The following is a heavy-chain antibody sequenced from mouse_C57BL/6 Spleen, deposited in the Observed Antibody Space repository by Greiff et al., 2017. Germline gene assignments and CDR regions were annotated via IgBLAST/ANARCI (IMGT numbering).Heavy chain of an antibody. CDR3: ARGYGDYGAWFAY. D-gene: IGHD2-13*01. CDR2: INPGSGGT. Sequence: VKLMESGAELVRPGTSVKVSCKASGYAFTNYLIEWVKQRPGQGLEWIGVINPGSGGTNYNEKFKGKATLTADKSSSTAYMQLSSLTSEDSAVYFCARGYGDYGAWFAYWGQGTLVTVSA. J-gene: IGHJ3*01. V-gene: IGHV1-54*01. CDR1: GYAFTNYL.